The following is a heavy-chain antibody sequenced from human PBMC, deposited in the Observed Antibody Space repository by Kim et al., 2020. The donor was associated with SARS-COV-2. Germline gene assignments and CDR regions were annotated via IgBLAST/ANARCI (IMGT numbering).Heavy chain of an antibody. V-gene: IGHV3-43*02. D-gene: IGHD6-19*01. CDR2: ISGDGGST. CDR1: GFTFDDYV. CDR3: AKDLFPWRIAVAGYAFDI. Sequence: GGSLRLSCAASGFTFDDYVMHWVRQVPGKGLEWVSLISGDGGSTYYADSVKGRFTISRDNSKNSLYLQMNSLRTEDTALYYCAKDLFPWRIAVAGYAFDIWGQGTMVTVSS. J-gene: IGHJ3*02.